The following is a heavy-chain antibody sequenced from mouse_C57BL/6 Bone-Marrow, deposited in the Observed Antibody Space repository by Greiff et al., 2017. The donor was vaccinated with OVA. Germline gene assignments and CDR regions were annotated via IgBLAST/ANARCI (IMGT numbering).Heavy chain of an antibody. V-gene: IGHV1-18*01. Sequence: EVQLQQSGPELVKPGASVKIPCKASGYTFTDYNMDWVKQSHGKSLEWIGDINPNNGGTIYNQKFKGKATLTVDKSSSTAYMELRSLTSEDTAVYYCASRDYGSSGYFDVWGTGTTVTVSS. J-gene: IGHJ1*03. CDR2: INPNNGGT. D-gene: IGHD1-1*01. CDR3: ASRDYGSSGYFDV. CDR1: GYTFTDYN.